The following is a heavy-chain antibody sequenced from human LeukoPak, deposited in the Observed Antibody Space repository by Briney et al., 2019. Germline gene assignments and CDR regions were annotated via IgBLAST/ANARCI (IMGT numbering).Heavy chain of an antibody. CDR2: IQNDGNDK. CDR3: AKDIAAAGIPWVLDY. D-gene: IGHD6-13*01. J-gene: IGHJ4*02. Sequence: GGSLRLSCAASGLTFSTYGMHWVRQAPGKGLEWVAFIQNDGNDKYYADSVKGRFTISRDNSKNTLYLQMNSLRAEDTAVYYCAKDIAAAGIPWVLDYWGQGTLVTVSS. V-gene: IGHV3-30*02. CDR1: GLTFSTYG.